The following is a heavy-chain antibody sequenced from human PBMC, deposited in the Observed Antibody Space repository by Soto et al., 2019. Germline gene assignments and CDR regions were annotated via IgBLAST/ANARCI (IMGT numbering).Heavy chain of an antibody. CDR1: GGSFSGYY. V-gene: IGHV4-34*01. Sequence: QVQLQQWGAGLLKPSETLSLTCAVYGGSFSGYYWSWIRQPPGKGLEWIGEINHSGSTNYNPSLRRRATIAVHPTKHQSPLQISATAAAATAEYYAAKGRDNGDDPPPYYYYYMDVWGKGTTVTVSS. D-gene: IGHD2-8*01. CDR3: AKGRDNGDDPPPYYYYYMDV. J-gene: IGHJ6*03. CDR2: INHSGST.